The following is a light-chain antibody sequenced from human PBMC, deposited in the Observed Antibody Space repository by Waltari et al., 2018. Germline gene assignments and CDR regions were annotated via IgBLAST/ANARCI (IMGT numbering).Light chain of an antibody. V-gene: IGLV1-47*01. CDR2: VNS. J-gene: IGLJ3*02. CDR3: LAWDDSLSGPV. CDR1: SSNIGSNY. Sequence: QSVLTQPPSASGTAGQRVTISCSGSSSNIGSNYVYWYLQLPGSAPKPLIYVNSQRPSGVPDRFSGSKSGTSASLAISGLRSEDEADYYCLAWDDSLSGPVFGGGTKLTVL.